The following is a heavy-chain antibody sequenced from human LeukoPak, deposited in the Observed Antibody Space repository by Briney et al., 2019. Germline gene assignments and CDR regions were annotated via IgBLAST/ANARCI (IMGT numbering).Heavy chain of an antibody. D-gene: IGHD6-19*01. CDR1: GFTFNNYA. V-gene: IGHV3-23*01. Sequence: QPGGSLRLSCAASGFTFNNYAMGWVRQAPGKGLEWVSTISYSGGSTYYADSVKGRSTISRDNSKNTLYLQMNSLRAEDTAVYYCATTERKQWLVLFDYWGQGTLVTVSS. CDR2: ISYSGGST. CDR3: ATTERKQWLVLFDY. J-gene: IGHJ4*02.